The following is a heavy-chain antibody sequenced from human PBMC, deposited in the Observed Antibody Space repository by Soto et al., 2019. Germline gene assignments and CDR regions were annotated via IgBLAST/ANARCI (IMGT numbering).Heavy chain of an antibody. CDR2: VKRDSDGGTT. Sequence: TQRLSCEASGVTFSNAWMNSVRQAPGKGLEWVGRVKRDSDGGTTDYAAPVKGRFTISRDDSKNTVYLQMNSLKTEDTAVYYCATEGHSSGWGWWAYWGQG. CDR3: ATEGHSSGWGWWAY. J-gene: IGHJ4*02. D-gene: IGHD6-19*01. V-gene: IGHV3-15*07. CDR1: GVTFSNAW.